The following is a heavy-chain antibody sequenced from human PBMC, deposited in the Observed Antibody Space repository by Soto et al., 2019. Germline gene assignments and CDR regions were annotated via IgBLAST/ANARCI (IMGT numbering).Heavy chain of an antibody. CDR1: GGTFSSYS. CDR3: ARGKVPDAAHSYSYMDL. V-gene: IGHV1-69*02. Sequence: QVHLVQSGAEVKNPGSSVKVSCKASGGTFSSYSVNWVRLAPGHGLEWMGRVIPILDITKYAGQFQGRVKITADKSTTTSYMELSSLISEDTAVYYCARGKVPDAAHSYSYMDLLGKGTTVTVSS. J-gene: IGHJ6*03. CDR2: VIPILDIT. D-gene: IGHD2-2*01.